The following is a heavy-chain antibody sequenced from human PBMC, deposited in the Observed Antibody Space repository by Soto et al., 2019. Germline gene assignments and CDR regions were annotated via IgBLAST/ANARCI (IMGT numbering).Heavy chain of an antibody. Sequence: AETLSLTCPVSVASISSFNWNWFRQPAGKGPEWVGRLNIAGTINYNPSLKSRITMSMDTSKNQISLHLRSVTAADTAIYYCARDRGEYTSSWFWYFSHWGHGTLVTVSS. V-gene: IGHV4-4*07. CDR1: VASISSFN. D-gene: IGHD6-13*01. CDR3: ARDRGEYTSSWFWYFSH. CDR2: LNIAGTI. J-gene: IGHJ2*01.